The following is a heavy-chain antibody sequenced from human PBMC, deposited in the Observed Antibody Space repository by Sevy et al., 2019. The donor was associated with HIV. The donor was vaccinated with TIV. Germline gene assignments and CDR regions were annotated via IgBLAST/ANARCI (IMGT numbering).Heavy chain of an antibody. Sequence: GGSLRLSCAAAGFAFRDYAMNWFRQAPGKGLQWLGFIRSKAYGGTAVYAASVKGRFTISRDDSNTIAYLQMNNLEVEDTAVYYCTRENPPVFHGSGVNNWFEPWGQGTLVTVSS. CDR3: TRENPPVFHGSGVNNWFEP. CDR2: IRSKAYGGTA. J-gene: IGHJ5*02. D-gene: IGHD3-10*01. V-gene: IGHV3-49*03. CDR1: GFAFRDYA.